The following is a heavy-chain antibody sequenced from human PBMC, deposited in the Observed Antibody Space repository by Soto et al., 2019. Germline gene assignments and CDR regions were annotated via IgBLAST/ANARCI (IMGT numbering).Heavy chain of an antibody. Sequence: SETLSLTCTVSGGSISSGGYYWSWIRQHPGKGLEWIGYTYYSGSTYYNPSLKSRVTISVDTSKNQFSLKLSSVTAADTAVYYCARSIAIVRFLEWLLPIDAFDIWGQGTMVTVSS. CDR2: TYYSGST. CDR3: ARSIAIVRFLEWLLPIDAFDI. CDR1: GGSISSGGYY. V-gene: IGHV4-31*03. D-gene: IGHD3-3*01. J-gene: IGHJ3*02.